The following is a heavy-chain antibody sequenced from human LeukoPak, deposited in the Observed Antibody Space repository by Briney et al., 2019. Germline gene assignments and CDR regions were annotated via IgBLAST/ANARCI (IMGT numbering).Heavy chain of an antibody. CDR3: ATQGIGLAGGYFDS. J-gene: IGHJ4*02. Sequence: ASVKVSCKASGGSFSTFSINWVRQAPGQGLEWMGRVIPAFGTADYSQNFQGRVTFTADMSTAAAYMDLRSLRSGDTALYYCATQGIGLAGGYFDSWGQGTRVTVSS. CDR2: VIPAFGTA. D-gene: IGHD2-8*02. V-gene: IGHV1-69*06. CDR1: GGSFSTFS.